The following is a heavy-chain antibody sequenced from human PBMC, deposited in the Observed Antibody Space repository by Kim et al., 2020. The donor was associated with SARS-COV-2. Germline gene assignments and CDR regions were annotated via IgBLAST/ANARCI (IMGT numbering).Heavy chain of an antibody. J-gene: IGHJ4*02. CDR1: GFTFSSYS. Sequence: GGSLRLSCAASGFTFSSYSMNWVRQAPGKGLEWVSSISSSSSYIYYADSVKGRFTISRDNAKNSLYLQMNSLRAEDTAVYYCARVRLIAAAPEDYWGQGTLVTVSS. V-gene: IGHV3-21*01. D-gene: IGHD6-6*01. CDR3: ARVRLIAAAPEDY. CDR2: ISSSSSYI.